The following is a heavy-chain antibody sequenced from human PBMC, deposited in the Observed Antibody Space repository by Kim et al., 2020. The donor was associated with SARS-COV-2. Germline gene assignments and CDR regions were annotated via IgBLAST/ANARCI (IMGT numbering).Heavy chain of an antibody. CDR3: ARCGGYYDSSASIGY. J-gene: IGHJ4*02. CDR1: GYSISSGYY. Sequence: SETLSLTCTVSGYSISSGYYWGWIRQPPGKGLEWIGSIYHSGSTYYNPSLKSRVTISVDTSKNQFSLKLSSVTAADTAVYYCARCGGYYDSSASIGYWGQGTLVTVSS. CDR2: IYHSGST. V-gene: IGHV4-38-2*02. D-gene: IGHD3-22*01.